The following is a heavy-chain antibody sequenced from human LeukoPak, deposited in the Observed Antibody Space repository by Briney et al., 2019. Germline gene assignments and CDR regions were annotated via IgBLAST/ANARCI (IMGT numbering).Heavy chain of an antibody. J-gene: IGHJ4*02. CDR1: GFTFDDYG. Sequence: PGGSLRLSCAASGFTFDDYGMSWVRQAPGKGLEWVSYISSSGSTIYYADSVKGRFTISRDNAKNSLYLQMNSLRAEDTAVYYCAPMTTAMVGYWGQGTLVTVSS. D-gene: IGHD5-18*01. V-gene: IGHV3-11*04. CDR3: APMTTAMVGY. CDR2: ISSSGSTI.